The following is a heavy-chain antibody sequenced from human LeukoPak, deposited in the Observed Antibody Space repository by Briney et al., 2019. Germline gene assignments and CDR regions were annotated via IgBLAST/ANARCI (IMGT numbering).Heavy chain of an antibody. J-gene: IGHJ4*02. CDR3: ATNRAAAGPYFDY. V-gene: IGHV4-39*07. CDR1: GGSISSSSYY. Sequence: SETLSLTCTVSGGSISSSSYYWGWIRQPPGKGLEWIGSIYYSGSTYYNPSLKSRVTISVDTSKNQFSLKLSSVTAADTAVYYCATNRAAAGPYFDYWGQGTLVTVSS. D-gene: IGHD6-13*01. CDR2: IYYSGST.